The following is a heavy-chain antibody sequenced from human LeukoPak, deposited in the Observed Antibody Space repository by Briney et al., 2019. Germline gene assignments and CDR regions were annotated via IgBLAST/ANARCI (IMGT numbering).Heavy chain of an antibody. CDR3: ARDRLYGPPDY. V-gene: IGHV3-7*01. J-gene: IGHJ4*02. CDR2: IKQDGSEK. D-gene: IGHD4-17*01. Sequence: GGSLRLSCAASGFIFSSYWMSWVRQAPGKGLEWVANIKQDGSEKYYVDSVKGRFTISRDNAKHSLSLQMNSLRAEDTAVYYCARDRLYGPPDYWGQGTLVTVSP. CDR1: GFIFSSYW.